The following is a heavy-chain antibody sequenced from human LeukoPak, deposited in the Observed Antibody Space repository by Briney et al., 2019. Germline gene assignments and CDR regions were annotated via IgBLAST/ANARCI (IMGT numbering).Heavy chain of an antibody. Sequence: GGSLRLSCAASGFTFSSYWMSWVRQAPGKGLEWVANIKQDGSEKYYVDSVKGRFTISRDNAKNSLYLQMNSLRAEDTAVYYCAKERYSSSSRFQHWGQGTLVTVSS. J-gene: IGHJ1*01. D-gene: IGHD6-13*01. V-gene: IGHV3-7*03. CDR1: GFTFSSYW. CDR3: AKERYSSSSRFQH. CDR2: IKQDGSEK.